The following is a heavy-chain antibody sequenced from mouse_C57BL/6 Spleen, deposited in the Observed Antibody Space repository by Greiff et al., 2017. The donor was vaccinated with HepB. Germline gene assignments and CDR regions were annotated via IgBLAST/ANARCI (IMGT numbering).Heavy chain of an antibody. J-gene: IGHJ2*01. V-gene: IGHV1-26*01. CDR3: ARKAGSGYFDY. D-gene: IGHD3-2*02. CDR2: INPNNGGT. Sequence: EVQLQQSGPELVKPGASVKISCKASGYTFTDYYMNWVKQSHGKSLEWIGDINPNNGGTSYNQKFKGKATLTVDKSSSTAYMELRSLTSEDSAVYYCARKAGSGYFDYWGQGTTLTGSS. CDR1: GYTFTDYY.